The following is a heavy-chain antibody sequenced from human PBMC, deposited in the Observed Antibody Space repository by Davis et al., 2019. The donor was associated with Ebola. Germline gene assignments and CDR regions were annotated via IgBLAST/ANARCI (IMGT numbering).Heavy chain of an antibody. Sequence: PSETLSLTCTVSGGSIISYYWNWIRQPPGKGLEWIGIIYDSGRTNYNPSLKSRVTISVDTSKNQFSLDLKSVTPEDTAVYYCVRREGHNARYDLWGRGTLVTVSS. CDR2: IYDSGRT. D-gene: IGHD1-1*01. V-gene: IGHV4-59*12. J-gene: IGHJ2*01. CDR3: VRREGHNARYDL. CDR1: GGSIISYY.